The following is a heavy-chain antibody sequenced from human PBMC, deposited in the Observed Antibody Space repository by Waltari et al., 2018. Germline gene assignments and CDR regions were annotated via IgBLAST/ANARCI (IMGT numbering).Heavy chain of an antibody. CDR2: ISSSSSTI. Sequence: EVQLVESGGGLVQPGGSLRLSCAASGFTFSSYSMNWVHQAPGKGLEWVSYISSSSSTIYYADSVKGRFTISRDNAKNSLYLQMNSLRAEDTAVYYCARYLEWFRGLGAFDIWGQGTMVTVSS. CDR1: GFTFSSYS. CDR3: ARYLEWFRGLGAFDI. J-gene: IGHJ3*02. V-gene: IGHV3-48*04. D-gene: IGHD3-3*01.